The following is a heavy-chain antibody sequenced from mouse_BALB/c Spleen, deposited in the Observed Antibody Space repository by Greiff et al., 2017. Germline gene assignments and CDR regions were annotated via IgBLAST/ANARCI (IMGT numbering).Heavy chain of an antibody. CDR2: ISYSGST. V-gene: IGHV3-2*02. J-gene: IGHJ4*01. CDR1: GYSITSDYA. Sequence: VQLQQSGPGLVKPSQSLSLTCTVTGYSITSDYAWNWIRQFPGNKLEWMGYISYSGSTSYNPSLKSRISITRDTSKNQFFLQLNSVTTEDTATYYCARMGYYGMDYWGQGTSVTVSS. CDR3: ARMGYYGMDY.